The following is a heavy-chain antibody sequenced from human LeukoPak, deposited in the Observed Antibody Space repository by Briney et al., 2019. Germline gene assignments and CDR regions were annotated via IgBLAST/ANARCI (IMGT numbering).Heavy chain of an antibody. J-gene: IGHJ4*02. CDR1: GGSISSYY. CDR2: TYPSGST. CDR3: GCGYNPIDY. Sequence: SETLSLTCTVSGGSISSYYWSWIRQPPGKGLEWIGNTYPSGSTNYNPSLKSRVTISVNSSKNQFSLKLSSVTAADTAVYYCGCGYNPIDYWGQGTLVTVSS. V-gene: IGHV4-4*09. D-gene: IGHD5-24*01.